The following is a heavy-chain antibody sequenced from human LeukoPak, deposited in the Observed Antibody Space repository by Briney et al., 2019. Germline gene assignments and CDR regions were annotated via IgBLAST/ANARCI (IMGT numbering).Heavy chain of an antibody. V-gene: IGHV3-30*02. D-gene: IGHD6-19*01. CDR3: AKLSDSDRIAVAGSDAFDI. J-gene: IGHJ3*02. Sequence: PGGSLRLSCAAPGFTFSSYGMHWVRQAPGKGLEWVAFIRYDGSNKYYADSVKGRFTISRDNSKNTLYLQMNSLRAEDTAVYYCAKLSDSDRIAVAGSDAFDIWGQGTMVTVSS. CDR1: GFTFSSYG. CDR2: IRYDGSNK.